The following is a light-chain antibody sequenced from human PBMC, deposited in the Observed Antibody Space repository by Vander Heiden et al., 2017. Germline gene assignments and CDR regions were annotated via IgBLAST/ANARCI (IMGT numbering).Light chain of an antibody. V-gene: IGLV1-44*01. CDR1: SSNIGRNT. CDR2: NVD. J-gene: IGLJ1*01. CDR3: ASWDDSLNAYV. Sequence: QSLLAQPPSASGTPGQTATISCSGSSSNIGRNTVNWYKQLPGTAPDLLIYNVDQWPAGVPGRVSGSKSGASASLAISDLQSDDEADYYCASWDDSLNAYVFGSGTKVILL.